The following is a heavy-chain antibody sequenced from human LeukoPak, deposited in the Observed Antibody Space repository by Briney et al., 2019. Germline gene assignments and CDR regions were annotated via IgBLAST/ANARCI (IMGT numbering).Heavy chain of an antibody. CDR3: AKDSVGYYYDSSGYLGY. Sequence: GGSLRLSCAASGFTFDDYAMHWVRQAPGKGLEWVSGISWNSGSIGYADSVKGRFTISRDNAKNSLYPQMNSLRAEDTALYYCAKDSVGYYYDSSGYLGYWGQGTLVTVSS. J-gene: IGHJ4*02. CDR1: GFTFDDYA. D-gene: IGHD3-22*01. V-gene: IGHV3-9*01. CDR2: ISWNSGSI.